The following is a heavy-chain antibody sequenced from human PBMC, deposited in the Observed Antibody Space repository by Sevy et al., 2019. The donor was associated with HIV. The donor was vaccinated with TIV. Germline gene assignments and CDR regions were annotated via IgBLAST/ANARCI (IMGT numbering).Heavy chain of an antibody. V-gene: IGHV4-59*01. J-gene: IGHJ4*02. D-gene: IGHD5-18*01. Sequence: SETLSLTCTVSGDSISSYYWSWIRQPPGKGLEWIGYIYYGGTTNYNPALKSRVTLSLDTSKNQFPLKVTSVTASDTAVYYCARDGGGSYGYDYWGQGTLVTVSS. CDR1: GDSISSYY. CDR2: IYYGGTT. CDR3: ARDGGGSYGYDY.